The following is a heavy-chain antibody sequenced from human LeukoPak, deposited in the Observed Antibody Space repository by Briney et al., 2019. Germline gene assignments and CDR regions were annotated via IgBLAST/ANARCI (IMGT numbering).Heavy chain of an antibody. D-gene: IGHD4-17*01. CDR1: GFTFRTYA. CDR2: IADDGSNS. V-gene: IGHV3-30-3*01. CDR3: AREGWDTVEPGGVYYYYGMDV. Sequence: PGGSLTLSCAASGFTFRTYAMHWVRQAPGKGLEWLAIIADDGSNSYSADSVKGRFTISRDNSKSTLYLEINSLRTEDTAVYYCAREGWDTVEPGGVYYYYGMDVWGQGTTVTVSS. J-gene: IGHJ6*02.